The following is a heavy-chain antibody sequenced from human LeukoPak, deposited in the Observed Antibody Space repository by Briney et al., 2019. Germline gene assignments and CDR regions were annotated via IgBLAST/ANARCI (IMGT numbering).Heavy chain of an antibody. Sequence: MSRGSLRLSCAASGFTFSTYSMNWVRQAPGKGLEWVSSLSSSSTYVYYADSVKGRFTISRDNAKNSLYLQMNSLRAEDTAVYYCARVRCSGGGCFYNFDYWGQGSLVTVSS. D-gene: IGHD2-15*01. CDR2: LSSSSTYV. V-gene: IGHV3-21*01. CDR3: ARVRCSGGGCFYNFDY. CDR1: GFTFSTYS. J-gene: IGHJ4*02.